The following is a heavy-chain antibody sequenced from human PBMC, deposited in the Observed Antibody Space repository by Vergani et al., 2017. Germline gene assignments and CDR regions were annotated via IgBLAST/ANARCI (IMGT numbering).Heavy chain of an antibody. J-gene: IGHJ4*02. CDR3: AKAKWESFADY. V-gene: IGHV3-23*01. D-gene: IGHD1-26*01. CDR2: ISGSGGST. Sequence: EVQLLESGGGLVQPGGSLSLSCAASGFNFSSYAMSWVRQAPGKGLEWVSAISGSGGSTYYADSVEGRFTISRDNSKITLYLQMNSLRAEDTAVYYCAKAKWESFADYWGQGTLVTVSS. CDR1: GFNFSSYA.